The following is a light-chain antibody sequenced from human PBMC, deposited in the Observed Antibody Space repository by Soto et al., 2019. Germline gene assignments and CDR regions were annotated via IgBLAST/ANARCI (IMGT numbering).Light chain of an antibody. J-gene: IGKJ4*01. V-gene: IGKV3-20*01. CDR1: QSVSSSY. Sequence: EIVLTQSPGTLSLFPGERATLSCRASQSVSSSYLAWYQQKPGQAPRLLIYAASSRATGIPDRFSGSGSGTDFTVTINRLEPEDFAVYYCQQYGSSPLTCGGGPKVEIK. CDR3: QQYGSSPLT. CDR2: AAS.